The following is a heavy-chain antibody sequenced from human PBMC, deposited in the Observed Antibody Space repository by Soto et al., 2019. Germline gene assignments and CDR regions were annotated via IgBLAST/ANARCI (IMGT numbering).Heavy chain of an antibody. D-gene: IGHD5-12*01. V-gene: IGHV4-59*01. Sequence: SETLSLTCTVSGGSISSYYWSWIRQPPGKGLEWIGYIYYSGSTNYNPSLKSRVTISVDTSKNQFSLKLSSVTAADTAVYYCARYSGYDYSSLVARNNYYFDYWGQGTLDTVSS. CDR3: ARYSGYDYSSLVARNNYYFDY. J-gene: IGHJ4*02. CDR2: IYYSGST. CDR1: GGSISSYY.